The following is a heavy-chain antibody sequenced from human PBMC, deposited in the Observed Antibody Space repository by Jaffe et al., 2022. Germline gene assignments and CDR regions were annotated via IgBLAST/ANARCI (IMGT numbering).Heavy chain of an antibody. J-gene: IGHJ4*02. CDR2: ISSSSSYI. CDR3: ARDQDCGGDCPHHFDY. CDR1: GFTFSSYS. D-gene: IGHD2-21*01. V-gene: IGHV3-21*01. Sequence: EVQLVESGGGLVKPGGSLRLSCAASGFTFSSYSMNWVRQAPGKGLEWVSSISSSSSYIYYADSVKGRFTISRDNAKNSLYLQMNSLRAEDTAVYYCARDQDCGGDCPHHFDYWGQGTLVTVSS.